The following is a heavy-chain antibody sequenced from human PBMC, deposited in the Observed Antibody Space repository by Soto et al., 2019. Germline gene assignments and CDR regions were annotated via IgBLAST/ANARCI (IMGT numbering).Heavy chain of an antibody. CDR1: GFTFSSYG. J-gene: IGHJ4*02. Sequence: QVQLVESGGGVVQPGRSLRPSCAASGFTFSSYGMHWVRQAPGKGLEWVAVISYDGSNKYYADSVKGRFTISRDNSKNTLYLQMNSLRAEDTAVYYCATSLLDYWGQGTLVTVSS. CDR3: ATSLLDY. CDR2: ISYDGSNK. V-gene: IGHV3-30*03.